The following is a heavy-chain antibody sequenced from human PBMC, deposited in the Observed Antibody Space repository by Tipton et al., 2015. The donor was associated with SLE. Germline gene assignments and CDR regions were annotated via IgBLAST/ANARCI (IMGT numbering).Heavy chain of an antibody. CDR3: ALDGGTGTTFDY. D-gene: IGHD1-7*01. J-gene: IGHJ4*02. V-gene: IGHV4-39*07. Sequence: TLSLTCTVSGGSISTSSYYWGWIRQPPGEGPEWIGSIYYSGDTYYNPSLKSRVIISADTSKNQFSLRLNSVTAADSAVYYCALDGGTGTTFDYWGQGTLVTVSS. CDR2: IYYSGDT. CDR1: GGSISTSSYY.